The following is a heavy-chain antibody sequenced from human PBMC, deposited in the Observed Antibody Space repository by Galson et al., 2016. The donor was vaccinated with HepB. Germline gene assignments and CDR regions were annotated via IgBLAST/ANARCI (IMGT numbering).Heavy chain of an antibody. CDR1: GGTFSRYA. CDR2: INPNSGGT. V-gene: IGHV1-2*02. D-gene: IGHD3-10*01. CDR3: ARGSGSYYFDY. J-gene: IGHJ4*02. Sequence: SCKASGGTFSRYAISWLRQAPGQGLEWMGWINPNSGGTNYAQKFQGRVTMTRDTSISTAYMELSRLRSDDTAVCYCARGSGSYYFDYWGQGTLVTVSS.